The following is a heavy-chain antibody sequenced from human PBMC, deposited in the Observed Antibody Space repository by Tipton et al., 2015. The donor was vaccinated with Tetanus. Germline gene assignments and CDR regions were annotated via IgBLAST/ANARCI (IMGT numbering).Heavy chain of an antibody. CDR1: GGSFSTYV. CDR2: IIPVFATI. J-gene: IGHJ4*02. D-gene: IGHD3-22*01. Sequence: QLVQSGAEVKKPGSSVKVSCKVSGGSFSTYVISWVRQAPGQGLEWMGGIIPVFATITYAQKFQGRLKITADRSTSTAYMELTSLSSEDTAIYYCARTRGGTRLYYAIGFWGQGTLVTVSS. CDR3: ARTRGGTRLYYAIGF. V-gene: IGHV1-69*06.